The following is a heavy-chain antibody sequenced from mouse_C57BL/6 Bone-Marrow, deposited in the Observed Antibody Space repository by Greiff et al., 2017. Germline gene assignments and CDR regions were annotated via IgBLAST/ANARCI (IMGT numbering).Heavy chain of an antibody. V-gene: IGHV5-12*01. CDR1: GFTFSDYY. CDR3: AIYGNYCY. CDR2: ISNGGGST. D-gene: IGHD2-1*01. J-gene: IGHJ2*01. Sequence: EVKLMESGGGLVQPGGSLKLSCAASGFTFSDYYMYWVRQTPEKRLEWVAYISNGGGSTYYPDTVKGRFTISRDNAKNTLYLQMSRLKSEDTAMYYCAIYGNYCYWGQGTTLTVSS.